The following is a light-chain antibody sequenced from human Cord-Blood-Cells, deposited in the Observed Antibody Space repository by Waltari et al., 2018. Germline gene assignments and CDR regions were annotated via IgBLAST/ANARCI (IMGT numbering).Light chain of an antibody. CDR2: DSS. Sequence: EIVMTQSPATLSLSPGERATLSCRASQQVSSYLPWYQQKPGQAPRLLIDDSSTRATGIPARFSGSGSGTDVTLTISSLEPEDFAVYYCQQRSNWPYTFGQGTKLEIK. J-gene: IGKJ2*01. CDR1: QQVSSY. V-gene: IGKV3-11*01. CDR3: QQRSNWPYT.